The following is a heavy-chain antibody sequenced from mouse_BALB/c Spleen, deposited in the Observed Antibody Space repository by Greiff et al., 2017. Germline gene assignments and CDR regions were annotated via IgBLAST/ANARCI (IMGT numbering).Heavy chain of an antibody. CDR1: GFTFSSFG. D-gene: IGHD2-12*01. CDR2: ISSGSSTI. V-gene: IGHV5-17*02. Sequence: EVQLVESGGGLVQPGGSRKLSCAASGFTFSSFGMHWVRQAPEKGLEWVAYISSGSSTIYYADTVKGRFTISRDNPKNTLFLQMTSLRSEDTAMYYCASFYDGKAYWGQGTLVTVSA. J-gene: IGHJ3*01. CDR3: ASFYDGKAY.